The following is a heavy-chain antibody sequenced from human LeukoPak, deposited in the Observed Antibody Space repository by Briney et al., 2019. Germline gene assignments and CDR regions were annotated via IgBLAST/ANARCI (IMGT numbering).Heavy chain of an antibody. CDR3: ARWYCSTTSCLFDY. J-gene: IGHJ4*02. CDR2: IKEDGSVK. V-gene: IGHV3-7*01. D-gene: IGHD2-2*01. Sequence: GGSLRLSCVTSGFTFSTSWMNWVRQAPGKGLEWVANIKEDGSVKNYADSVKGRFTISRDNAKKSLYLQMKSLRAEDTAVYYCARWYCSTTSCLFDYWGRGTLVTVSS. CDR1: GFTFSTSW.